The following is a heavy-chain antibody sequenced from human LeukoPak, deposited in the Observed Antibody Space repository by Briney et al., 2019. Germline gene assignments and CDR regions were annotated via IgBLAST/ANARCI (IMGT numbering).Heavy chain of an antibody. CDR3: ARRSNDFWSGYRYFDY. CDR1: GYTFTSYD. D-gene: IGHD3-3*01. V-gene: IGHV1-8*03. CDR2: MNPNSGNT. Sequence: PGASVKVSCKASGYTFTSYDINWVRQATGQGLEWMGWMNPNSGNTGYAQKFQGRVTITRNTSISTAYMELSSLRSEDTAVYYCARRSNDFWSGYRYFDYWGQGTLVTVSS. J-gene: IGHJ4*02.